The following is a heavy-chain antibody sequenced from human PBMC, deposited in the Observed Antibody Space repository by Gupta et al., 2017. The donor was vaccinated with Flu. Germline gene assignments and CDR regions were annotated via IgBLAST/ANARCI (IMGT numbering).Heavy chain of an antibody. Sequence: QVRLAQSGTQMKKPGASVKISCKASGGTSTNNPLHWVRQVHGQGLEWKGGDNPVFGTTDNAQKFQDRAKISADESTETIYLEINNLKSGDTAVYYCARPSSMSSRHYGPWGQGTLVVVSS. V-gene: IGHV1-69*01. D-gene: IGHD4-17*01. CDR1: GGTSTNNP. CDR2: DNPVFGTT. CDR3: ARPSSMSSRHYGP. J-gene: IGHJ5*02.